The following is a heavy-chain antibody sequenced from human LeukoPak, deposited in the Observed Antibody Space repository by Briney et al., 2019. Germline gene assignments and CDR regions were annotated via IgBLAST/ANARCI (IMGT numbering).Heavy chain of an antibody. V-gene: IGHV3-21*01. CDR2: ISSSSSYI. J-gene: IGHJ4*02. Sequence: GGSLRLSCAASGFTFSSYSMNWVRQAPGKGPQWVSSISSSSSYIYYADSVKGRFPISRDNAKNSLYLQMNSLRAEDTAVYYCVLCRRRPAYDILTGYSQRGEFDYWGQGTLVTVSS. CDR1: GFTFSSYS. CDR3: VLCRRRPAYDILTGYSQRGEFDY. D-gene: IGHD3-9*01.